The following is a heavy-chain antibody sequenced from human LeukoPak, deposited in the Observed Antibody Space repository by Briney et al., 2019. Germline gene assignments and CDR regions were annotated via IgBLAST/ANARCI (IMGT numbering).Heavy chain of an antibody. CDR2: IIPIFGTA. D-gene: IGHD3-22*01. CDR3: AKDLRLTYYYDSYGYSVAFDI. Sequence: SVKVSCKASGGTFSSYAISWIRQAPGQGLEWMGGIIPIFGTANYAQKFQGRVTITADKSTSTAYMELSSLRSEDTAVYYCAKDLRLTYYYDSYGYSVAFDIWGQGTMVTVSS. CDR1: GGTFSSYA. V-gene: IGHV1-69*06. J-gene: IGHJ3*02.